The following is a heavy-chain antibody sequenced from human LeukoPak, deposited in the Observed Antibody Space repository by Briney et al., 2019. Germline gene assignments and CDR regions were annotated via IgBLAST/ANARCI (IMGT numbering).Heavy chain of an antibody. Sequence: PGGSLRLSCAASGFTVSSNYVSWVRQAPGKGLEWVSVFYSGGSTYYADSVQGRFTLSRDNSKSTVYLQMNSLRAEDTAVYYCARGQGASRGWFDPWGQGTLVTVSS. V-gene: IGHV3-53*01. D-gene: IGHD4/OR15-4a*01. CDR2: FYSGGST. J-gene: IGHJ5*02. CDR1: GFTVSSNY. CDR3: ARGQGASRGWFDP.